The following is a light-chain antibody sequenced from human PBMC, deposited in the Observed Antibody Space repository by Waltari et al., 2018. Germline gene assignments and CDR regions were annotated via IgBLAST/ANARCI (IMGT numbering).Light chain of an antibody. J-gene: IGLJ3*02. V-gene: IGLV4-69*01. Sequence: QLVLTQSPSASASLGASVKLTCTLTSGHSTNIIAWPHHQPEKGSRYLMNINSDGSHNKGVGIPDRFSGSSSGAERYLTISSLQSEDEADYYCQTGGHGTWVFGGGTRLTVL. CDR2: INSDGSH. CDR3: QTGGHGTWV. CDR1: SGHSTNI.